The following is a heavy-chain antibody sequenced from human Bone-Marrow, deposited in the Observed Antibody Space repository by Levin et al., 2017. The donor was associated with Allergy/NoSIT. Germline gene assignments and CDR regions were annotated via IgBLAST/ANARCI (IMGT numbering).Heavy chain of an antibody. J-gene: IGHJ4*02. CDR2: IIPIFGTA. CDR3: AVGGTVTTKNFDY. V-gene: IGHV1-69*01. Sequence: GGSLRLSCKASGGTFSSYAISWVRQAPGQGLEWMGGIIPIFGTANYAQKFQGRVTITADESTSTAYMELSSLRSEDTAVYYCAVGGTVTTKNFDYWGQGTLVTVSS. CDR1: GGTFSSYA. D-gene: IGHD4-11*01.